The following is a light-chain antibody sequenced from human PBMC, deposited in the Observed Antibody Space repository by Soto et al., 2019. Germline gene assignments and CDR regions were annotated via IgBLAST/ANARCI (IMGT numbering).Light chain of an antibody. J-gene: IGKJ1*01. V-gene: IGKV1-6*01. CDR2: EAS. CDR1: QAIRND. Sequence: AIQMTQSPSSLSASVGDRVTITCRASQAIRNDLSWYQQKPGKAPKLLIFEASELQSGVPSRFSGSQSGTDFNRTISSLQPEDFATYYCLQDYNYPVTFGQGTNVEIK. CDR3: LQDYNYPVT.